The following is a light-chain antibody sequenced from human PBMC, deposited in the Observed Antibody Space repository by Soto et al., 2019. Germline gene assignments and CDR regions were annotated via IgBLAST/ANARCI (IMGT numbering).Light chain of an antibody. J-gene: IGKJ4*01. CDR2: DAY. V-gene: IGKV1-5*01. Sequence: DIQMTQSPSILSASVGDRVTITCRASQSIRSWLAWYQQKPGKAPKLLIYDAYSLESGVPSRFSGRRSGTEFTLTIAGLQPEDFATYYCQQYESYSPLTFGGGTRWISN. CDR3: QQYESYSPLT. CDR1: QSIRSW.